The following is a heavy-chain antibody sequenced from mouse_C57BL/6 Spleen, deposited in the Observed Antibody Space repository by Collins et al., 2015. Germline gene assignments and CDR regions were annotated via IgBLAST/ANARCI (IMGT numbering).Heavy chain of an antibody. D-gene: IGHD1-1*01. J-gene: IGHJ4*01. CDR3: ARGDYYYGSSYAMDY. V-gene: IGHV1S136*01. Sequence: EVQLQQSGPELVKPGASVKMSCKASGYTFTDYVMHWVKQKPGQGLEWIGYIYPYNDGTECTEKFKGKATLTLDKSSSTAYMDLSSLTSEDSTVYYCARGDYYYGSSYAMDYWGQGTSVTVSS. CDR2: IYPYNDGT. CDR1: GYTFTDYV.